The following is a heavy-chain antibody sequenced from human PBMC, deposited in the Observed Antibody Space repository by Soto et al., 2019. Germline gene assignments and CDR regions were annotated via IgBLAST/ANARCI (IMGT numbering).Heavy chain of an antibody. V-gene: IGHV1-2*02. CDR3: ARVDGYSYGLGGGY. CDR1: GYTFTANY. Sequence: QVQLVQSGAEVKKPGASVKVSCKASGYTFTANYMHWVRQAPGQGLEWVGWINPNSGGTNYAQEFRGGVTRTRDTSINTAYRELRRLRSDDTAVYYCARVDGYSYGLGGGYWGQGTLVTVSA. D-gene: IGHD5-18*01. CDR2: INPNSGGT. J-gene: IGHJ4*02.